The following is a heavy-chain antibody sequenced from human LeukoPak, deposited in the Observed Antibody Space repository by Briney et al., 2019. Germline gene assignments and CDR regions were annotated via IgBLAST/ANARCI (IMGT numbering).Heavy chain of an antibody. CDR3: ARGSYSSSCDY. CDR2: ISIDGSST. D-gene: IGHD6-13*01. J-gene: IGHJ4*02. CDR1: GFTFSSYW. V-gene: IGHV3-74*01. Sequence: GGSLRLSCAASGFTFSSYWMHWVRQAPGKGLVWVSRISIDGSSTNYADSVKGRFTISRDNAKNTLYLQMDSLTAEDTAVYYCARGSYSSSCDYWGQGTLVTVSS.